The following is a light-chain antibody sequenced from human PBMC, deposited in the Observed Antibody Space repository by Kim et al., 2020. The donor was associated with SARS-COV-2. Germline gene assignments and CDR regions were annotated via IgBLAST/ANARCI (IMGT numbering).Light chain of an antibody. CDR2: AAS. J-gene: IGKJ4*01. CDR3: QQYNSYPLT. V-gene: IGKV1D-16*02. CDR1: QGISSW. Sequence: ASGGDRDTLTCRGRQGISSWLAWYQQTPEKAPKSLIYAASSLQSGVPSMFSGSGSGTDFTLTISSLQPEDFATYCCQQYNSYPLTFGGGTKVDIK.